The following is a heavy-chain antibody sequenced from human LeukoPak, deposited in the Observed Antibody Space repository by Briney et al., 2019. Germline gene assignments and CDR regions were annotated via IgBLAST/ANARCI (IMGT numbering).Heavy chain of an antibody. Sequence: PGGSLRLSCAASGFTFSSYWMHWVRQVPGKGLVWVSRINSDGTSTTYADSVKGRFTISRDNSKNTLYLQINSLRAEDTAIYYCAKDVWWSVSWGQGTLVTVSS. J-gene: IGHJ5*02. CDR1: GFTFSSYW. CDR3: AKDVWWSVS. V-gene: IGHV3-74*01. CDR2: INSDGTST. D-gene: IGHD2-8*02.